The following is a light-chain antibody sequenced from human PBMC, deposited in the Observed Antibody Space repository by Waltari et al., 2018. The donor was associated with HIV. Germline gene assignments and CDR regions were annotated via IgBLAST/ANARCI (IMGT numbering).Light chain of an antibody. Sequence: QAGLTQPPSVSKDLRHTATLTCTGNSHNVGNQGATWLQHHQGHPPKLLSYRNNNRPPGISERFAASRSRNTASLTITGLQPEDEADYYCSAWDSSLGAWVFGGGTKLTVL. J-gene: IGLJ3*02. V-gene: IGLV10-54*04. CDR1: SHNVGNQG. CDR3: SAWDSSLGAWV. CDR2: RNN.